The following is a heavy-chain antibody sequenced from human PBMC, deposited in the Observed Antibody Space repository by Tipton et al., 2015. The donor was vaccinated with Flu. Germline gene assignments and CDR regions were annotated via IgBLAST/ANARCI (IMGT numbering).Heavy chain of an antibody. Sequence: TLSLTCTISADSISSDYYWGWIRQPPGKGLEWIGNIFRTGTTYRNPSLKSRVTISVDTAKNQFSQRLSSVTAADTAVYYCARSTYHYGSGSSDYWGQGTLVTVSS. CDR2: IFRTGTT. D-gene: IGHD3-10*01. CDR1: ADSISSDYY. CDR3: ARSTYHYGSGSSDY. V-gene: IGHV4-38-2*02. J-gene: IGHJ4*02.